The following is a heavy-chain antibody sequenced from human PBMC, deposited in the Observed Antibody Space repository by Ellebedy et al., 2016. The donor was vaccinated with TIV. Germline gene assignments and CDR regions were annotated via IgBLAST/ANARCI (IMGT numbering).Heavy chain of an antibody. J-gene: IGHJ4*02. CDR1: GGSITSQTSY. CDR3: ARHLGPNFDY. V-gene: IGHV4-39*01. Sequence: SETLSLXXTVSGGSITSQTSYWGCIRQPPGKGLEWIGTIYYGGTYYNPSLKSRVTISVDSSKNQFSLKLSSLTAADTAVYYCARHLGPNFDYWGQGTLVTVSS. CDR2: IYYGGT.